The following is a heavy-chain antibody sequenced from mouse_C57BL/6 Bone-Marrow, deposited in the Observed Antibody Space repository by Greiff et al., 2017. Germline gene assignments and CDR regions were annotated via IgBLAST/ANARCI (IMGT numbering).Heavy chain of an antibody. CDR3: AREYYYCSFYYAMDY. V-gene: IGHV1-19*01. Sequence: VQLQQSGPVLVKPGASVKMSCKASGYTFTDYYMNWVKQSHGKSLEWIGVINPYNGGTSYNQKFKGKATLTVDKSSSPAYMELNSLTSEDSAVYYCAREYYYCSFYYAMDYWGQGTSVTVSS. J-gene: IGHJ4*01. CDR2: INPYNGGT. D-gene: IGHD1-1*01. CDR1: GYTFTDYY.